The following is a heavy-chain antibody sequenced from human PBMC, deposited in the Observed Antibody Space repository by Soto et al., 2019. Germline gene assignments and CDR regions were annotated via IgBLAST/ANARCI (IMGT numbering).Heavy chain of an antibody. CDR3: TTAPTVTPWGDY. CDR2: IKSKTDGGTT. V-gene: IGHV3-15*01. CDR1: GFTFSNAW. D-gene: IGHD4-17*01. J-gene: IGHJ4*02. Sequence: EVQLVESGGGLVKPGGSLRLSCAASGFTFSNAWMSWVRQAPGKGLEWVGRIKSKTDGGTTDYAAPVKGRFIISRDDSKNTLYLQMNSLKTEDTAVYYCTTAPTVTPWGDYWGQGTLVTVSS.